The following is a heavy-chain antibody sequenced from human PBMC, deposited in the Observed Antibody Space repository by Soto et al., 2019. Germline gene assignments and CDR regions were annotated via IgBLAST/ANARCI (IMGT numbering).Heavy chain of an antibody. CDR2: IYPSDSDV. CDR3: ATIIAASYFDL. CDR1: GYSFALYW. J-gene: IGHJ2*01. D-gene: IGHD6-13*01. Sequence: VQLVQSGAEVKKPGESLKISCKGSGYSFALYWIGWVRQMPGKDLEWMGIIYPSDSDVRYSPSFQGQVTMSADKSISTVYLQWNSLKASDTAMYYCATIIAASYFDLWGRGTLVTVSS. V-gene: IGHV5-51*01.